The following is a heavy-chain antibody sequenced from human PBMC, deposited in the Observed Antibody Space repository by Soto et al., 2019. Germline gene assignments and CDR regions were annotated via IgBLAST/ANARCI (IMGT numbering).Heavy chain of an antibody. Sequence: EVQLVESGGGLVKPGGSLRLSCAASGFTFSNAWMNWVRQAPGKGLEWVGRIKSKTDGGTTDYAAPVKGRLTISRDYSNNTLYLQINSLKTVDTAVYYCTTWPWLVPFEWFDPWGQGTLVTVSS. CDR2: IKSKTDGGTT. J-gene: IGHJ5*02. D-gene: IGHD6-19*01. V-gene: IGHV3-15*07. CDR1: GFTFSNAW. CDR3: TTWPWLVPFEWFDP.